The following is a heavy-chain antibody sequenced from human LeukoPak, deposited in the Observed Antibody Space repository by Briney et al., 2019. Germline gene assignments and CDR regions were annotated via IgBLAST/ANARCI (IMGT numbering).Heavy chain of an antibody. Sequence: GGSLRLSCAASGFTFSSYGMHWVRQAPGKGLEWVAVIWYDGSNKYYADSVKGRFTISRDNSKNSLYLQMNSLRAEDTAVYYCARGGSGDSSGYYPYYYYGMDVWGQGTTVTVSS. V-gene: IGHV3-33*01. J-gene: IGHJ6*02. CDR3: ARGGSGDSSGYYPYYYYGMDV. D-gene: IGHD3-22*01. CDR2: IWYDGSNK. CDR1: GFTFSSYG.